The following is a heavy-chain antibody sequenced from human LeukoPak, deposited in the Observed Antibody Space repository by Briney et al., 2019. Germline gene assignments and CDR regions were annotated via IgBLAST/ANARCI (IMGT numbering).Heavy chain of an antibody. CDR1: GFTVSSNY. D-gene: IGHD6-19*01. J-gene: IGHJ4*02. CDR2: ISGSGGST. V-gene: IGHV3-23*01. CDR3: ARNDFGSGWLGDY. Sequence: GGSLRLSCAASGFTVSSNYMSWVRQAPGKGLEWVSTISGSGGSTSYSDSVKGRFTISRDNSKDTLYLQMNSLRAEDTAVYYCARNDFGSGWLGDYWGQGTLVTVSS.